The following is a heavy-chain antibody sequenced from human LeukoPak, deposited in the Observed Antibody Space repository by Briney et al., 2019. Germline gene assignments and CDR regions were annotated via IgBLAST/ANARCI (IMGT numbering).Heavy chain of an antibody. D-gene: IGHD5-24*01. CDR3: ARSSSILTIPTFDY. V-gene: IGHV4-59*11. CDR1: GGSLSNHY. CDR2: INYSGST. J-gene: IGHJ4*02. Sequence: SETLSLTCSVSGGSLSNHYWSWIRQPPRKGQEWVGYINYSGSTKYSSSLKGRVTISVHTSNNQFSLKLSSVTAADTADYYCARSSSILTIPTFDYWGRGTLVTVSS.